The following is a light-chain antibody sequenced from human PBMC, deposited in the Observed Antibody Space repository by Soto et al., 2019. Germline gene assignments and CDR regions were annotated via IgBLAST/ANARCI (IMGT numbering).Light chain of an antibody. CDR3: QQSYSTPVA. CDR2: AAS. CDR1: QSISSY. Sequence: DIQMTQSPSSLFASXADRVTITXXASQSISSYLNWYQQKPGKAPKLLVYAASSLQSGVPSRFSGSGSGTDFTLTISSLQPEDFATYYCQQSYSTPVAFGQGTKVDI. V-gene: IGKV1-39*01. J-gene: IGKJ1*01.